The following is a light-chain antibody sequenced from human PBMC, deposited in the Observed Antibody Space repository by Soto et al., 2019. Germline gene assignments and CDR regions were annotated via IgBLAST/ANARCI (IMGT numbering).Light chain of an antibody. CDR3: HHYET. Sequence: EIVMTQSPATLSVSPGERATLSCRASQSVNTKYLAWYQQKPGQAPRLLISGVSSRATGIPDRFSGSRSGTEFTLTISRLEPEDFTVYYCHHYETFGQGTKVDIK. V-gene: IGKV3-20*01. J-gene: IGKJ1*01. CDR2: GVS. CDR1: QSVNTKY.